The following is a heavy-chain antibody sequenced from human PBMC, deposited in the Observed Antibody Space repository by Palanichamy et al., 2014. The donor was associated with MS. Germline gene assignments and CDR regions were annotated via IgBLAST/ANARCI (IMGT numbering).Heavy chain of an antibody. CDR3: ARMSGNYAFDI. Sequence: EVQLVESGGGLVQPGGSLRLSCAASGFTFSSYWMHWVRQVPGKGLVWVSHINSDGSSASHADSVKGRFTISRDNAKNTVYLQMNSLRAEDAAVYYCARMSGNYAFDIWGQGTMVTVSS. J-gene: IGHJ3*02. CDR1: GFTFSSYW. CDR2: INSDGSSA. D-gene: IGHD1-26*01. V-gene: IGHV3-74*01.